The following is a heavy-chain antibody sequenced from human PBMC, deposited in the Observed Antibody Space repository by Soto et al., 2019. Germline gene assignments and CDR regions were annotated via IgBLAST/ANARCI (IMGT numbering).Heavy chain of an antibody. V-gene: IGHV3-48*01. D-gene: IGHD4-17*01. CDR1: GFDFSLYS. CDR2: ISRSNTI. J-gene: IGHJ1*01. Sequence: PGGSLRLSCAASGFDFSLYSRNWVRQAPGKGLEWVSYISRSNTIYYTDSVRGRFTISRDNANNSLYLQMNSLRAEDTAVYYCVRDRNGDYVTEYFQHWGQGTLVTVSS. CDR3: VRDRNGDYVTEYFQH.